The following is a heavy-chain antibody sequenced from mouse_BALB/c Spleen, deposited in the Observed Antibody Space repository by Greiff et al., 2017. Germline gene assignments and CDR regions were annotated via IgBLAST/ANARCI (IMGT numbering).Heavy chain of an antibody. Sequence: VKLVESGPELVKPGASVKMSCKASGYTFTDYVISWVKQRTGQGLEWIGEIYPGSGSTYYNEKFKGKATLTADKSSNTAYMQLSSLTSEDSAVYFCARLAGSGYFDVWGAGTTVTVSS. CDR2: IYPGSGST. CDR3: ARLAGSGYFDV. CDR1: GYTFTDYV. D-gene: IGHD1-3*01. V-gene: IGHV1-77*01. J-gene: IGHJ1*01.